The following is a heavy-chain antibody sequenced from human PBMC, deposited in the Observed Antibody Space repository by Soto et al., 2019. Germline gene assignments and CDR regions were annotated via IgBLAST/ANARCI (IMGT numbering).Heavy chain of an antibody. CDR1: GFTVSSNY. CDR2: IYSGGST. D-gene: IGHD5-12*01. CDR3: ASTYSGYDVNFDY. V-gene: IGHV3-53*01. J-gene: IGHJ4*02. Sequence: EVQLVESGGGLIQPGGSLRLSCAASGFTVSSNYMSWVRQAPGKGLEWVSVIYSGGSTYYADSVKGRFTISRDNSKNTLYLQLNSLRAEDTAVYYGASTYSGYDVNFDYWGQGTLVTVSS.